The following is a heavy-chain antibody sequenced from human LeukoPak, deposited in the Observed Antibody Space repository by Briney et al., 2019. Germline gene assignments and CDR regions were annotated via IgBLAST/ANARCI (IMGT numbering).Heavy chain of an antibody. CDR1: GGSISSYC. Sequence: SSETLSLTCTVSGGSISSYCWSWIRQPPGKGLEWIGYIYYSGSTNYNPSLKSRVTISVDTSKNQFSLKLSSVTAADTAVYYCARLVVVAATLTHYAFDIWGQGTMVTVSS. CDR2: IYYSGST. J-gene: IGHJ3*02. V-gene: IGHV4-59*08. CDR3: ARLVVVAATLTHYAFDI. D-gene: IGHD2-15*01.